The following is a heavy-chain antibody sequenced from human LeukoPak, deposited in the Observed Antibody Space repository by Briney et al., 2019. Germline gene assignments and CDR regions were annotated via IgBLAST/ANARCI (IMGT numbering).Heavy chain of an antibody. J-gene: IGHJ4*02. CDR3: AKGGRHSSSWNEY. CDR1: GFTFDDYA. CDR2: ISWNSGSK. D-gene: IGHD6-13*01. V-gene: IGHV3-9*01. Sequence: GGSLRLSCAASGFTFDDYAMLWVRQAPGKGLEWVSSISWNSGSKVYADSVKGRFTISRDNAKNSLYLQMNSLRVEDTALYYCAKGGRHSSSWNEYWGQGTLVTASS.